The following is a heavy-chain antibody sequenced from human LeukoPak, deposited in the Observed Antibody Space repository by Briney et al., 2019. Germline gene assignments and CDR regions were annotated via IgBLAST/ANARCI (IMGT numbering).Heavy chain of an antibody. V-gene: IGHV1-69*02. Sequence: GASVKVSCKASGYTFTGYYMHWVRQAPGQGLEWMGRIIPILGIANYAQKFQGRVTITADKSTSTAYMELSSLRSEDTAVYYCASSMYYYDSSGYPHPDYWGQGTLVTVSS. CDR3: ASSMYYYDSSGYPHPDY. J-gene: IGHJ4*02. D-gene: IGHD3-22*01. CDR1: GYTFTGYY. CDR2: IIPILGIA.